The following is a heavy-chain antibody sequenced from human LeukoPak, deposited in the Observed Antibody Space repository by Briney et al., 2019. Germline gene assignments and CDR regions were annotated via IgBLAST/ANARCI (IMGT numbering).Heavy chain of an antibody. Sequence: ASVRVSCKASGYSFTDYDFSWVRQAPGQGLEWLGWVSIYNDNTNYAREFQDRITMTTDISTSTAYMELKSLTSDDTAVYFCARTGHYQFDSWGQGTLVTVSS. CDR2: VSIYNDNT. CDR3: ARTGHYQFDS. V-gene: IGHV1-18*01. J-gene: IGHJ4*02. CDR1: GYSFTDYD. D-gene: IGHD3-9*01.